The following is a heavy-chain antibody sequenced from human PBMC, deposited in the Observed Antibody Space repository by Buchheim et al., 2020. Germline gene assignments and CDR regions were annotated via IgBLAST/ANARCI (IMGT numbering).Heavy chain of an antibody. CDR3: ARAKAAAGNYYYYYMDV. CDR1: GFTFDDFG. V-gene: IGHV3-20*04. J-gene: IGHJ6*03. CDR2: INWNGGST. D-gene: IGHD6-13*01. Sequence: EVQLVESGGGVVRPGGSLRLSCAASGFTFDDFGMSWVRQAPGKGLEWVSGINWNGGSTGYADSAKGRFTISRDNAKNSLSLQMNRLRVEDTALYYCARAKAAAGNYYYYYMDVWGRGTT.